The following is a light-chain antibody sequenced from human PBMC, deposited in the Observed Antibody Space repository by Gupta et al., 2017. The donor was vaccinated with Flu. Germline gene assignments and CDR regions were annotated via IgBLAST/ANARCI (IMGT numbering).Light chain of an antibody. CDR1: IANVGSDS. CDR2: SNN. J-gene: IGLJ2*01. V-gene: IGLV1-47*02. CDR3: AAWDDSMGGYV. Sequence: VPIPCLGSIANVGSDSIYWYQQVPGTAPKLLIYSNNKRPAGVPDRFSGSKSGTSASLAITGLQSEDEAVYYCAAWDDSMGGYVFGGGTKLTVL.